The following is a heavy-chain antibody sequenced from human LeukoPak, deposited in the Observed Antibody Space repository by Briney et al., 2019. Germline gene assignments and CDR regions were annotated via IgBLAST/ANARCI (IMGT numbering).Heavy chain of an antibody. D-gene: IGHD6-19*01. CDR1: GGSISSHY. CDR2: IYSSGST. V-gene: IGHV4-4*07. Sequence: PSETLSLTCTVSGGSISSHYWSWIRQPAGKGLEWIGRIYSSGSTNYNPSLKSRVTMSVGTSKNQFSLRLSSVTAADTAVYYCARSVPAVAGSFDFWGQGTLVTVSS. CDR3: ARSVPAVAGSFDF. J-gene: IGHJ4*02.